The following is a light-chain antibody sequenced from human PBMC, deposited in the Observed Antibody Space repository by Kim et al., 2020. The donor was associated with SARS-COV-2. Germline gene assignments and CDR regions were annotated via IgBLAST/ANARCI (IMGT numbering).Light chain of an antibody. CDR3: SAWDSSLSAWV. V-gene: IGLV10-54*04. CDR1: SKQCGLRG. J-gene: IGLJ3*02. CDR2: RNN. Sequence: TATLTRTGKSKQCGLRGAAWLQQHQGHPPKLLSYRNNNRPSGISDRFSASRSGNTASLTITGLQPEDETDYYCSAWDSSLSAWVFGGGTQLTVL.